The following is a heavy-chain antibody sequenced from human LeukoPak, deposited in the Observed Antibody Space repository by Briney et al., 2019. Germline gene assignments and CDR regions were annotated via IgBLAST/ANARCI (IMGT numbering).Heavy chain of an antibody. J-gene: IGHJ4*02. CDR1: GFTFSDYF. Sequence: NPGGSLRLSCVASGFTFSDYFMSWIRQAPGKGLEWVAYISSTDGTTNYADSVKGRFTISRDNAEKSLYLEMNSLRAEDTAVYYCARWAGRFDFDYWGQGTLVTVSS. V-gene: IGHV3-11*01. CDR3: ARWAGRFDFDY. CDR2: ISSTDGTT. D-gene: IGHD6-19*01.